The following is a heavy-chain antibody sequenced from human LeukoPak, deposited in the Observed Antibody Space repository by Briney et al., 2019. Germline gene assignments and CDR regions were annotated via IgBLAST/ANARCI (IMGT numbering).Heavy chain of an antibody. CDR3: ARVSGWPWDH. Sequence: GGSLRLSCAASGFTVSSNYMNWVRQAPGKGLEWVSYISLSSTTIYYADSVKGRFTISRDDAKNSLYLQMNSLRDEDTAVYYCARVSGWPWDHWGQGTLVTVSS. J-gene: IGHJ4*02. CDR2: ISLSSTTI. D-gene: IGHD2-15*01. V-gene: IGHV3-48*02. CDR1: GFTVSSNY.